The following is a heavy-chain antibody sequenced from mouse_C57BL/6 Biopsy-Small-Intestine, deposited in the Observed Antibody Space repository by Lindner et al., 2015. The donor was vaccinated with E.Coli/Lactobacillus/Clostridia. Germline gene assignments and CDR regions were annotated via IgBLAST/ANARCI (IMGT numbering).Heavy chain of an antibody. CDR3: TSNSGYVGFAY. CDR2: IDPENGNT. V-gene: IGHV14-4*01. D-gene: IGHD3-2*02. J-gene: IGHJ3*01. CDR1: GFNIKDDY. Sequence: VQLQESGAELVRPGASVKLSCTASGFNIKDDYMHWVKQRPEQGLEWIGWIDPENGNTEYASKFQGKATVTADTSSNTAYLQLSSLTSEDTAVYYCTSNSGYVGFAYWGQGTLVTVSA.